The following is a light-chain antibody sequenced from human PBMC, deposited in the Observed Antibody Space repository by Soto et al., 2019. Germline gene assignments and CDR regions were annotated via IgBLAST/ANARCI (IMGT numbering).Light chain of an antibody. Sequence: EIVSTQSPATLSLSPGERATLSCGTSQSVDSAYLAWYQQKPGLAPSLLIYDASSRATGIPDRFRGYGSGTDFTLTITRLEPEDFAVYYCQHYGNSPTFGQGTKVEL. V-gene: IGKV3D-20*01. CDR2: DAS. J-gene: IGKJ1*01. CDR1: QSVDSAY. CDR3: QHYGNSPT.